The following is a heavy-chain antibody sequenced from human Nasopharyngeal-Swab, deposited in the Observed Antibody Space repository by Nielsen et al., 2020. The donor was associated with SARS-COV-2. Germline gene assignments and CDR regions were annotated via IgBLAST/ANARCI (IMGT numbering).Heavy chain of an antibody. J-gene: IGHJ4*02. V-gene: IGHV1-69*01. Sequence: VRQMPGTGLEWMGGIIPIFGTANYAQKFQGRVTITADESTSTAYMELSSLRSEDTAVYYCAGRGYSYSDGLFDYWGQGTLVTVSS. CDR2: IIPIFGTA. D-gene: IGHD5-18*01. CDR3: AGRGYSYSDGLFDY.